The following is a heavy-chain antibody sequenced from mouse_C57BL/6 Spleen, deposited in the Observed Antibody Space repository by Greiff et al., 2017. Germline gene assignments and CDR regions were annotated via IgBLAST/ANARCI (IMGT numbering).Heavy chain of an antibody. D-gene: IGHD3-2*02. Sequence: QVQLQQPGTELVKPGASVKLSCKASGYTFTSYWMHWVKQRPGQGLEWIGNINPSNGGTNYNEKFKSKATLTVDKSSSTAYMQLSSLTSEDSAVYNCARGAQATWAWFAYGGQGTLVTVSA. CDR2: INPSNGGT. J-gene: IGHJ3*01. CDR3: ARGAQATWAWFAY. CDR1: GYTFTSYW. V-gene: IGHV1-53*01.